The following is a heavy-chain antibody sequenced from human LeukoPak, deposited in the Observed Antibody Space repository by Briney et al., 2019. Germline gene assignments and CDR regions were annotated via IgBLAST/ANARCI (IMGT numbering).Heavy chain of an antibody. CDR2: IRYDGSNK. CDR3: AKDQRFLEWSPYYFDY. D-gene: IGHD3-3*01. V-gene: IGHV3-30*02. J-gene: IGHJ4*02. CDR1: GFTLRNYA. Sequence: PGGSLRLSCVASGFTLRNYAMHWVRQAPGKGLEWVTFIRYDGSNKYYADSVKGRFTISRDNSKNTLYLQMNSLRAEDTAVYYCAKDQRFLEWSPYYFDYWGQGTLVTVSS.